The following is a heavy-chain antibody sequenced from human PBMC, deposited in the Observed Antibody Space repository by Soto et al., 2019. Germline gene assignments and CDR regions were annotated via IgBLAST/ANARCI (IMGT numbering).Heavy chain of an antibody. V-gene: IGHV3-30*18. Sequence: GGSLRLSCAASGFTFSSYGMHWVRQAPGKGLEWVAVISYDGSNKYYADSVKGRFTISRDNSKNTLYLQMNSLRAEDTAVYYCAKGQEFYCYDSSGYYSWGQGTLVTVSS. CDR3: AKGQEFYCYDSSGYYS. J-gene: IGHJ4*02. CDR1: GFTFSSYG. CDR2: ISYDGSNK. D-gene: IGHD3-22*01.